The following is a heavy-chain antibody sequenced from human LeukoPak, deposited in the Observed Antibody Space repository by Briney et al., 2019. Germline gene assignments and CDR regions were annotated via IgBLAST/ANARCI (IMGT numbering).Heavy chain of an antibody. J-gene: IGHJ6*03. D-gene: IGHD3-3*01. CDR2: IKSETDGGTT. V-gene: IGHV3-15*01. CDR3: TRHDFWSGYDYYYYYMDV. CDR1: GFTFSNAW. Sequence: GGSLRLSCAASGFTFSNAWMSWVRQAPGKGLEWVGRIKSETDGGTTDYAAPVKGRFTISRDDSKNTLYLQMNSLKTEDTAVYYCTRHDFWSGYDYYYYYMDVWGKGTTVTVSS.